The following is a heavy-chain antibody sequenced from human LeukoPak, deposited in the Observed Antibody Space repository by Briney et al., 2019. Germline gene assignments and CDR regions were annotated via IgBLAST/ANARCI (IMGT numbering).Heavy chain of an antibody. J-gene: IGHJ2*01. Sequence: SETLSLTCSVSGGSIRDYYWCWSRHPPGEGLGWIAYIYYTVNTNYNPSIQSRVTISVDSSKNQFSLELSSVTAADTAVYYCARQDQYYDILSGYSGYWYFDLWGRGTLVTVSS. D-gene: IGHD3-9*01. CDR3: ARQDQYYDILSGYSGYWYFDL. V-gene: IGHV4-59*08. CDR2: IYYTVNT. CDR1: GGSIRDYY.